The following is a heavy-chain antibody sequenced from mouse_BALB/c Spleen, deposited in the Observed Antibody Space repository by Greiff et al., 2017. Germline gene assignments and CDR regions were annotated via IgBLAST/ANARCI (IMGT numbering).Heavy chain of an antibody. J-gene: IGHJ3*01. CDR3: ARDVGRAWFAY. V-gene: IGHV3-2*02. CDR1: GYSITSDYA. D-gene: IGHD4-1*01. CDR2: ISYSGST. Sequence: VQLKESGPGLVKPSQSLSLTCTVTGYSITSDYAWNWIRQFPGNKLEWMGYISYSGSTSYNPSLKSRISITRDTSKNQFFLQLNSVTTEDTATYYCARDVGRAWFAYWGQGTLVTVSA.